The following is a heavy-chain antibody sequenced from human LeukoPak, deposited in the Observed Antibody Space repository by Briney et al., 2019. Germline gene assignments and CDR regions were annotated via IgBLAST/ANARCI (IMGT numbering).Heavy chain of an antibody. Sequence: GSLRLSCAASGFTFSSYSMNWVRQAPGKGLEWVSSISNSGSYIYYADSVKGRFIISRDNAKTSLYLQMNSLRAEDTALYYCAKDGYYGSGSYLDYWGQGTLVTVSS. CDR2: ISNSGSYI. CDR1: GFTFSSYS. D-gene: IGHD3-10*01. V-gene: IGHV3-21*04. J-gene: IGHJ4*02. CDR3: AKDGYYGSGSYLDY.